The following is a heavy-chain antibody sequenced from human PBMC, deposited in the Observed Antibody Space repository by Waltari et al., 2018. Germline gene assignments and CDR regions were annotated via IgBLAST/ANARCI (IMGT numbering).Heavy chain of an antibody. V-gene: IGHV4-59*01. CDR2: IYYSGST. D-gene: IGHD3-9*01. CDR3: ARAHYDILTGYSNFDY. CDR1: GGSISSYY. J-gene: IGHJ4*02. Sequence: QVQLQESGPGLVKPSETLSLTCTVSGGSISSYYWSWIRQPPGKGLEWIGYIYYSGSTNYNPSLKSRVTISVDTSKNQVSLKLSSVTAADTAVYYCARAHYDILTGYSNFDYWGQGTLVTVSS.